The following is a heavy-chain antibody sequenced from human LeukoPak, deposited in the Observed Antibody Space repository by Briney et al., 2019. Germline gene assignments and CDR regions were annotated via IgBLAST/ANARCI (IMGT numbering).Heavy chain of an antibody. D-gene: IGHD6-13*01. CDR3: ARDRGQLDNYYYYGMDV. V-gene: IGHV3-30-3*01. J-gene: IGHJ6*02. CDR2: ISYDGSNK. CDR1: GFTFSSYA. Sequence: GGSLRLSCAASGFTFSSYAMSWVRQAPGKGLEWVAVISYDGSNKYYADSVKGRFTISRDNSKNTLYLQMNSLRAEDTAVYYCARDRGQLDNYYYYGMDVWGQGTTVTVSS.